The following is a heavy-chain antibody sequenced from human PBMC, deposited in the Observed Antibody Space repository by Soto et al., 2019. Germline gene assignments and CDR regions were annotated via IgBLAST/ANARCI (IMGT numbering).Heavy chain of an antibody. Sequence: EVQLLESGGGLVQRGGSLRLSCAASGFTFGSYAMRWVRQAPVKGLEWVSAISGSGDSTYYADSVKGRFTISRDNSKNTLYLQMNSLRAEDTAVYYCARRGSGSYYDYWGQGTLVTVSS. V-gene: IGHV3-23*01. CDR2: ISGSGDST. J-gene: IGHJ4*02. CDR1: GFTFGSYA. CDR3: ARRGSGSYYDY. D-gene: IGHD1-26*01.